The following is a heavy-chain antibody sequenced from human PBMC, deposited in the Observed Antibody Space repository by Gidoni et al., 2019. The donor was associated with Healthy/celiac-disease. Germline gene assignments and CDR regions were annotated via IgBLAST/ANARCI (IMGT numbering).Heavy chain of an antibody. D-gene: IGHD2-21*02. CDR1: GYSTSSAYY. Sequence: QLQLQESGPGLVTPAKTLSLTCAVSGYSTSSAYYWGWIRQPPGKGLEWFGSIYNSGNTYYNPSLKSRVTTSVDTSKNQFSLKLSSLPAADTALYYCARLPYRGNSGVTYWGQGTLVTVSS. V-gene: IGHV4-38-2*01. J-gene: IGHJ4*02. CDR3: ARLPYRGNSGVTY. CDR2: IYNSGNT.